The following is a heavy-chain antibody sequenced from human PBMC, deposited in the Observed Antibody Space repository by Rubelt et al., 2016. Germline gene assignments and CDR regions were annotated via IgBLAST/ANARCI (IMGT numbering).Heavy chain of an antibody. D-gene: IGHD3-22*01. CDR1: GGSISSSSYY. J-gene: IGHJ4*02. CDR2: IYYSGST. V-gene: IGHV4-39*01. Sequence: GLVKPSETLSLTCTVSGGSISSSSYYWGWIRQPPGKGLEWIGSIYYSGSTYYNPSLKSRVTISVDTSTNQFSLKLSSVTAAATAVYYCASHVSTGYYFDYWGQGTLVTVSS. CDR3: ASHVSTGYYFDY.